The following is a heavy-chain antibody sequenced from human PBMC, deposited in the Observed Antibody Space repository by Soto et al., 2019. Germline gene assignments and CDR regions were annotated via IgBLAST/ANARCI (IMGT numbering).Heavy chain of an antibody. CDR1: GFTFSSYG. Sequence: GGSLRLSCAASGFTFSSYGMHWVRQAPGKGLEWVAVISYDGSNKYYADSVKGRFTISRDNSKNTLYLQMNSLRAEDTAVYYCAILVVTYYYDSSGYPGVDYWGQGTRVTVAS. CDR3: AILVVTYYYDSSGYPGVDY. V-gene: IGHV3-30*03. J-gene: IGHJ4*02. D-gene: IGHD3-22*01. CDR2: ISYDGSNK.